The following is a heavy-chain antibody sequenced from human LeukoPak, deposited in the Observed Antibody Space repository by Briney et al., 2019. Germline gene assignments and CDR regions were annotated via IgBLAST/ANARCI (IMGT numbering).Heavy chain of an antibody. D-gene: IGHD3-16*02. V-gene: IGHV5-51*01. CDR2: IYPGDSDT. CDR1: GYSFTNYW. CDR3: ARGGYNDNVWGIYRPGYFDY. J-gene: IGHJ4*02. Sequence: GESLNISCKGSGYSFTNYWIGWAGQMHGKGLEWMGIIYPGDSDTRYKPSFQGQVTISDDKSISTAYLQWTALKASDTAMYYCARGGYNDNVWGIYRPGYFDYWGQGTLVTVSS.